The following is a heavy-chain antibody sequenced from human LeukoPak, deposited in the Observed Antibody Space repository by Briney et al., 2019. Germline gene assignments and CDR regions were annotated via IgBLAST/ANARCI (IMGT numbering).Heavy chain of an antibody. CDR2: INHSGST. D-gene: IGHD3-22*01. CDR3: ARLYRQAYDSSGYYYDY. V-gene: IGHV4-34*01. Sequence: SETLSLTCAVYGGSFSGYYWGWIRQPPGKGLEWIGEINHSGSTNYNPSLKSRVTISVDTSKNQFSLKLSSVTAADTAVYYCARLYRQAYDSSGYYYDYWGQGTLVTVSS. CDR1: GGSFSGYY. J-gene: IGHJ4*02.